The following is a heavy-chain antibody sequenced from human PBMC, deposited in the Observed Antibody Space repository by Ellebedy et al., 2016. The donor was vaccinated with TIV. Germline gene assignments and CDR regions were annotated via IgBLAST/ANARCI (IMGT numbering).Heavy chain of an antibody. Sequence: GGSLRLSCAASGFTFSSDAMHWVRQAPGKGLEWVAVISYDGSNKYYADSVKGRFTISRDNSKNTLYLQMNSLRVEDTAVYYCARVYSSSSPFDYWGQGTLVTVSS. D-gene: IGHD6-6*01. J-gene: IGHJ4*02. V-gene: IGHV3-30-3*01. CDR3: ARVYSSSSPFDY. CDR1: GFTFSSDA. CDR2: ISYDGSNK.